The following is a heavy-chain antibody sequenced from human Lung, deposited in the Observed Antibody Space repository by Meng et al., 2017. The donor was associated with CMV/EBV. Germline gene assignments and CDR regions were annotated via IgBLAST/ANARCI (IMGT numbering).Heavy chain of an antibody. J-gene: IGHJ6*02. D-gene: IGHD2-2*02. CDR1: GYTFTGYY. CDR3: ARGSIVVVPAAINDMDV. CDR2: INPNSGGT. Sequence: SVKVSXXASGYTFTGYYMHWVRQAPGQGLEWMGWINPNSGGTNYAQKFQGRVTMTRDTSISTAYMELSRLRSDDTAVYYCARGSIVVVPAAINDMDVWGQGTTVTVSS. V-gene: IGHV1-2*02.